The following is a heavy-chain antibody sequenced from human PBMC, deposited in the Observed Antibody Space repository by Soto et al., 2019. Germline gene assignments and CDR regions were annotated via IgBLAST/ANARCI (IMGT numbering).Heavy chain of an antibody. D-gene: IGHD2-2*01. J-gene: IGHJ3*02. CDR3: ARVFLPSEAFDI. CDR2: INPSGGST. V-gene: IGHV1-46*03. Sequence: ASGKVSCKASGYTFTSYYMHWVRQAPGQGLEWMGIINPSGGSTSDAQKFQGRVTMTRDTSTSTVYMELSSLRSEDTAVYYCARVFLPSEAFDIWGQGTMVTVSS. CDR1: GYTFTSYY.